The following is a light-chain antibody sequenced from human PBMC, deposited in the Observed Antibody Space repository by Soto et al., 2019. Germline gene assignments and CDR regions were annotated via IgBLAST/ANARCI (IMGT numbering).Light chain of an antibody. CDR2: GVT. CDR1: SSDVGAYNY. Sequence: QSALTQPPSASGSPGTSVTISCTGTSSDVGAYNYVSWYQQHAGKAPKLVIYGVTNRPSGVPDRFSGSKSANTASLTVSGLQAEDESDYYCSSFASSNTWVFGGGTKLTVL. V-gene: IGLV2-8*01. CDR3: SSFASSNTWV. J-gene: IGLJ3*02.